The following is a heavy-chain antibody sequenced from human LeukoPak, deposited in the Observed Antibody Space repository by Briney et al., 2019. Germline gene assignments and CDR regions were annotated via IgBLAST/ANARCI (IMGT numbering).Heavy chain of an antibody. CDR2: INSDGSST. CDR3: ARSSGWYDY. J-gene: IGHJ4*02. V-gene: IGHV3-74*01. Sequence: GGSLRLSCAASGFPFTTYWMHWVRQAPGKGLVWVSGINSDGSSTTYADSVKGRFTISRDNAKNTLYLQMNSLRAEDTAVYYRARSSGWYDYWGQGTLVTVSS. CDR1: GFPFTTYW. D-gene: IGHD6-19*01.